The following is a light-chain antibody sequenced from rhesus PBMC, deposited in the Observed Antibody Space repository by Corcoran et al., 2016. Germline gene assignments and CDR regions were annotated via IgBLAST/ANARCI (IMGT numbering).Light chain of an antibody. CDR1: SGDVGGYNR. V-gene: IGLV2-13*03. J-gene: IGLJ1*01. CDR3: SSYAGGNTYI. CDR2: EVS. Sequence: QAAPPQSPSVSGSPGQSGTISCTGPSGDVGGYNRVSWYQQHPGKAPKLMIFEVSKRPSGVSARFSGSKSGNTASLTISGLQAEDEAFYYCSSYAGGNTYIFGPGTRLTVL.